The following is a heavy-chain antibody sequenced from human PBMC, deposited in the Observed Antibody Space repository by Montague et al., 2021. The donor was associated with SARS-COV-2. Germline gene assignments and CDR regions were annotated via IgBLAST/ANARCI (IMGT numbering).Heavy chain of an antibody. Sequence: NDYAVSVKSRITINPDTSKKQISLQMNSVTPEDTAVYYCARTSASSDYWGKGTMVTVSS. J-gene: IGHJ4*02. CDR2: N. CDR3: ARTSASSDY. V-gene: IGHV6-1*01. D-gene: IGHD1-26*01.